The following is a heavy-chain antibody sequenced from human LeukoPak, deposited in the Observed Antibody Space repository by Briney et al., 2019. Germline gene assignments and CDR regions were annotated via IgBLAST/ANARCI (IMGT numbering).Heavy chain of an antibody. D-gene: IGHD2-2*01. Sequence: TGGSLRLSCAASGFTFNNYAMSWVRQAPGKGLEWISGISGSGDFTYYTDSVKGRFTISRDNSKNTLYLQMNNLRAEDTAVYYCAKEPYTTIVPAAPDYWGQGTLVTVSS. V-gene: IGHV3-23*01. J-gene: IGHJ4*02. CDR1: GFTFNNYA. CDR3: AKEPYTTIVPAAPDY. CDR2: ISGSGDFT.